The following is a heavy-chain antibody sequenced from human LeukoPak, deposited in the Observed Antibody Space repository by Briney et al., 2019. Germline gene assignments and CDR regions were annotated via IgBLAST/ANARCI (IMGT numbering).Heavy chain of an antibody. CDR2: VIPIFGTA. V-gene: IGHV1-69*06. D-gene: IGHD6-19*01. Sequence: ASVKVSCKDSGGTLSSYAISWVRQAPGQGLEWMGGVIPIFGTANYAQKFQGRVTITADKSTSTAYMELSSLRSEDTAVYYCARKGVAVADRYAIDIWGEGTMVTVSS. CDR1: GGTLSSYA. J-gene: IGHJ3*02. CDR3: ARKGVAVADRYAIDI.